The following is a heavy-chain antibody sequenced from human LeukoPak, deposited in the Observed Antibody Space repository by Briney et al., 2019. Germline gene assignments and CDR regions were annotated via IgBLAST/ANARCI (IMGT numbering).Heavy chain of an antibody. Sequence: GGSLRLSCAASGFTFSAYTMSWVRQAPGKGLEWVSSFTSSSSSIYYADSVKGRFPISRDNAKNSLYLQLSSLGAEDTAVYYCARGWGSYYFVSWGQGNLVTVSS. CDR3: ARGWGSYYFVS. CDR2: FTSSSSSI. V-gene: IGHV3-21*01. CDR1: GFTFSAYT. D-gene: IGHD3-16*01. J-gene: IGHJ4*02.